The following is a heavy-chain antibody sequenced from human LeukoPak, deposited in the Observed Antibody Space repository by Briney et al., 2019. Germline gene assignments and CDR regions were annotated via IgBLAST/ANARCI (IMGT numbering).Heavy chain of an antibody. CDR3: ATRPPIAVAGAFDY. V-gene: IGHV4-34*01. CDR1: GGSFSGYY. Sequence: SETLSLTCAVYGGSFSGYYWSWIRQPPGKGLEWIGGINHSGSTNYNPSLKSRVTISVDTSKNQFSLKLSSVTAADTAVYYCATRPPIAVAGAFDYWGQGTLVTVSS. CDR2: INHSGST. D-gene: IGHD6-19*01. J-gene: IGHJ4*02.